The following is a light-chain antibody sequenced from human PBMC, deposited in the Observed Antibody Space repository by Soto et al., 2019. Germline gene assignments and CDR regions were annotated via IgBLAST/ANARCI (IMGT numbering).Light chain of an antibody. CDR1: RPVVRQY. Sequence: DIVMTPSPLSLPVTPGEPSSISCRASRPVVRQYIAWYHQTPGQAPRLXIXDAVSRATGIPDRFSGSGSGSGTDFTLFISRLEPEDCGVYYCQQNGRSPTCGPGTKVDNK. V-gene: IGKV3-20*01. CDR2: DAV. CDR3: QQNGRSPT. J-gene: IGKJ3*01.